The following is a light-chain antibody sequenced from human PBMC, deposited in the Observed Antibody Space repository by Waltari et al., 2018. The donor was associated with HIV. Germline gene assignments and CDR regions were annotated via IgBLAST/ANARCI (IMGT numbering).Light chain of an antibody. Sequence: EIVLTQSPGTLSVSPGERATLSCRASQSVRSTSLAWYQQKPGQAPRLLIYGASSRATGFPDRFSGSGSGTDFTLTISRLEPEDFAVYYCQQYGSSPRTFGQGTKLDMK. CDR2: GAS. J-gene: IGKJ2*01. V-gene: IGKV3-20*01. CDR3: QQYGSSPRT. CDR1: QSVRSTS.